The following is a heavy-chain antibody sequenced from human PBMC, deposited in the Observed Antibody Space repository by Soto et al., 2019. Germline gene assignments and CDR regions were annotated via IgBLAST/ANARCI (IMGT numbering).Heavy chain of an antibody. V-gene: IGHV4-61*01. J-gene: IGHJ4*02. CDR3: AGPDGSLDY. Sequence: QVQLQESGPRLVKPSETLSLSCTVSGGSVSSSSYYWSWIRQPPGKGLEWIGYIYDSGSTNYNPSRXXRXTNXVHTSENQFSLKLSSVTAADTAVYYCAGPDGSLDYGGQGTLVTVSS. CDR2: IYDSGST. D-gene: IGHD3-22*01. CDR1: GGSVSSSSYY.